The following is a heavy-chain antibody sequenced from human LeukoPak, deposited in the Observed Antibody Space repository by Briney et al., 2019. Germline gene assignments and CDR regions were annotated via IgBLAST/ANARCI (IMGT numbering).Heavy chain of an antibody. D-gene: IGHD6-13*01. CDR3: AREVDSSTWRPLDF. J-gene: IGHJ4*02. CDR2: IYTSGST. CDR1: GGSISSYY. Sequence: SETLSLTCTVSGGSISSYYWSWIRQPAGKGLEWIGRIYTSGSTNYNPSLKSRLTMSVDTSNNQFSLKLTSMTAADTAVYYCAREVDSSTWRPLDFWGQGTLVTVSS. V-gene: IGHV4-4*07.